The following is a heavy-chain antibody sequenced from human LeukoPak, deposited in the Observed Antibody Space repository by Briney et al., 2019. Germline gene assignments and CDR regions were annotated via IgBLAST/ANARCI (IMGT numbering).Heavy chain of an antibody. CDR1: GFTFDDYA. CDR2: ISWNSGSI. D-gene: IGHD3-22*01. CDR3: ARGGGFMIVVVTPGMDV. V-gene: IGHV3-9*01. Sequence: PGRSLRLSCAASGFTFDDYAMHWVRQAPGKGLEWVSGISWNSGSIGYADSVKGRFTISRDNAKNSLYLQMNSLRAEDTAVYYCARGGGFMIVVVTPGMDVWGQGTTVTVSS. J-gene: IGHJ6*02.